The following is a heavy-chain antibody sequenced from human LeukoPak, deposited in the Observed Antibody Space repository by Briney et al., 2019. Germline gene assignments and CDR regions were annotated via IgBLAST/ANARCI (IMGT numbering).Heavy chain of an antibody. V-gene: IGHV4-59*08. J-gene: IGHJ6*02. CDR1: GGSISSYY. Sequence: SETLSLTCTVSGGSISSYYWGWIRQPPGKGLEWIGYIYYSGSTNYNPSPKSRVTISVDTSKNQFSLKLSSVTAADTAVYYCARTAYYYYGMDVWGQGTTVTVSS. CDR3: ARTAYYYYGMDV. CDR2: IYYSGST.